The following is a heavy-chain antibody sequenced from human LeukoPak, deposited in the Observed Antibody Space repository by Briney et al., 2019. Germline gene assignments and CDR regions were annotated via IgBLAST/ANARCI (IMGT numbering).Heavy chain of an antibody. D-gene: IGHD2-15*01. CDR3: ARERGGYYFDY. CDR2: IWYDGSNK. Sequence: PGGSLRLSCAASGFTFSSYGMHWVRQAPGKGLEWVAVIWYDGSNKYYADSVKGRFTISRDNAKNSLFLQMNSLRAEDTAVYYCARERGGYYFDYWGQGTLVTVSS. J-gene: IGHJ4*02. V-gene: IGHV3-33*01. CDR1: GFTFSSYG.